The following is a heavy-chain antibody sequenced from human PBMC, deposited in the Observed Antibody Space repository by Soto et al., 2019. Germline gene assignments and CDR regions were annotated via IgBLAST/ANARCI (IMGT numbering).Heavy chain of an antibody. J-gene: IGHJ4*02. D-gene: IGHD3-10*01. CDR2: VYYLGST. CDR1: GGPMSEYF. Sequence: PSETLSLTCTVSGGPMSEYFWSWIRQSPGKGLEWIGYVYYLGSTDYNPPLKSRVTISVDTSKRQFSLNLSSVTVADTAVYYCARDGYDGSGSPYPAYWGPGIQVTVSS. V-gene: IGHV4-59*01. CDR3: ARDGYDGSGSPYPAY.